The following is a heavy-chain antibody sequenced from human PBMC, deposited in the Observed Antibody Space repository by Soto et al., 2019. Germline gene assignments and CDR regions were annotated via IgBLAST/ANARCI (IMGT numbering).Heavy chain of an antibody. CDR2: INHSGST. V-gene: IGHV4-34*01. J-gene: IGHJ4*02. CDR3: TTVFDYDDSSGYYYCTDY. CDR1: GGSFSGYY. Sequence: SETLSLTCAVYGGSFSGYYWNWIRQPPGKGLEWIGEINHSGSTNYNPSLKSRVTISLDTSKSQFSLKLSSVTAADTAVYYCTTVFDYDDSSGYYYCTDYWGQGTLVTVSS. D-gene: IGHD3-22*01.